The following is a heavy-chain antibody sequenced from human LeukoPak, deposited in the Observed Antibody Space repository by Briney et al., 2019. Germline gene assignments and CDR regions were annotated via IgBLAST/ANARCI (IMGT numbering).Heavy chain of an antibody. CDR2: IYTSGST. CDR1: GGSISSYY. J-gene: IGHJ4*02. CDR3: ARYRSIYYFDY. Sequence: SETRSLTCTVSGGSISSYYWSWIRQPAGKGLEWIGRIYTSGSTNYNTSLRSRVTMSVDTSKNQFSLKLSSVTAADTAVYYCARYRSIYYFDYWGQGTMVTVSS. V-gene: IGHV4-4*07. D-gene: IGHD6-13*01.